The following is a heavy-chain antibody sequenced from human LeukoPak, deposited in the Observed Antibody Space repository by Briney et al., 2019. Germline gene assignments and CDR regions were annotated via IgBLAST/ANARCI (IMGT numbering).Heavy chain of an antibody. J-gene: IGHJ4*02. CDR3: ARDAYDSSGYSDY. CDR2: ISSSGSTI. CDR1: GFTFSDYY. V-gene: IGHV3-11*01. Sequence: PGGSLRLSCAASGFTFSDYYMSWIRQAPGKGLEWASYISSSGSTIYYADSVKGRFTISRDNAKNSLYLQMNSLRAEDTAVYYCARDAYDSSGYSDYWGQGTLVTVSS. D-gene: IGHD3-22*01.